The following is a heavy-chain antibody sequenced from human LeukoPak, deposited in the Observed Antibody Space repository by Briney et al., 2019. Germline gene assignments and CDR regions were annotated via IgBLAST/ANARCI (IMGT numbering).Heavy chain of an antibody. V-gene: IGHV4-39*01. Sequence: SETLSLTCTVSSGSISTSNYYWGWIRQPPGKGLEWIGEINHSGSTNYNPSLKSRVTISVDTSKNQFSLKLSSVTAADTAVYYCARQGTTDGDYWKAFDIWGQGTMVTVSS. CDR2: INHSGST. CDR1: SGSISTSNYY. CDR3: ARQGTTDGDYWKAFDI. D-gene: IGHD4-17*01. J-gene: IGHJ3*02.